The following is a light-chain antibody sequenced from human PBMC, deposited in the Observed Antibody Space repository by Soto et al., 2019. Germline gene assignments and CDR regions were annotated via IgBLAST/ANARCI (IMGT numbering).Light chain of an antibody. CDR2: DVS. CDR3: SSHTPSSTRV. J-gene: IGLJ1*01. Sequence: ALTQPASASGSPGQSITISCTGTSSDVGAYNYVSWYQQHPGKVPKLLIYDVSNRPSGVSNRLSGSKSGNTASLTISGLQAEDEADYYCSSHTPSSTRVFGTGTKVTVL. V-gene: IGLV2-14*01. CDR1: SSDVGAYNY.